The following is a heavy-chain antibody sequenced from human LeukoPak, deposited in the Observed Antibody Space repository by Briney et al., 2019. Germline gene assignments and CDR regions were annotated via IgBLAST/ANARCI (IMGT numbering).Heavy chain of an antibody. Sequence: SETLSLTCTVSGGSISSSSYYWGWIRQPPGKGLEWIGSIYYSGSTYYNPSLKGRVTISVDTSKNQFSLKLSSVTAADTAVYYCARGRSDFWSGLPPHPKTPRRLNWFDPWGQGTLVTVSS. D-gene: IGHD3-3*01. CDR3: ARGRSDFWSGLPPHPKTPRRLNWFDP. J-gene: IGHJ5*02. CDR2: IYYSGST. CDR1: GGSISSSSYY. V-gene: IGHV4-39*07.